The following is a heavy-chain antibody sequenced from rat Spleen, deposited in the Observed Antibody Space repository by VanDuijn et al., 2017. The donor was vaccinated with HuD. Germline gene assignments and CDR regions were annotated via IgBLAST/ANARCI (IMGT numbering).Heavy chain of an antibody. V-gene: IGHV3-3*01. Sequence: EVQLQESGPGLVKPSQSLSLTCSVTGYSISSAYRWNWIRKFPGNKLEWMGYINSAGSTNYNPSLKSRISITRDTSKNQFFLQLNSVTTEDTATYYCARYLLPTHMDAWGQGASVTVSS. D-gene: IGHD2-1*01. J-gene: IGHJ4*01. CDR1: GYSISSAYR. CDR2: INSAGST. CDR3: ARYLLPTHMDA.